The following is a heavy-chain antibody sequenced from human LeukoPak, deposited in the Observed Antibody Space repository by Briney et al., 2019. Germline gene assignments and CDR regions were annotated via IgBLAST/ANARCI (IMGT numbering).Heavy chain of an antibody. CDR3: AKGDYYGSGSTFRNGMDV. CDR1: GFTFSSYA. V-gene: IGHV3-23*01. J-gene: IGHJ6*02. Sequence: GGSLRLSCAASGFTFSSYAMSWVRQAPGKGLEWVSAVTASAGNTYYADSVKGRFTISRDNSKNTLYLQVNSLRAEDTAVYYCAKGDYYGSGSTFRNGMDVWGQGTTVTVSS. D-gene: IGHD3-10*01. CDR2: VTASAGNT.